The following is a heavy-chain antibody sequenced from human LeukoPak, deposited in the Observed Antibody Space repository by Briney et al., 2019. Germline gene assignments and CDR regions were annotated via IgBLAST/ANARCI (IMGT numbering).Heavy chain of an antibody. CDR2: IYYSGST. CDR1: GGSLNTYS. Sequence: SETLSLTCTVSGGSLNTYSWSWIRQPPGKGPERVGFIYYSGSTNYTPSLKGRVTISVDTSKNQFSLKLSSVTAADTAVYYCARNLIVVFNDAFDIWGQGTMVTVSS. J-gene: IGHJ3*02. D-gene: IGHD3-22*01. V-gene: IGHV4-59*01. CDR3: ARNLIVVFNDAFDI.